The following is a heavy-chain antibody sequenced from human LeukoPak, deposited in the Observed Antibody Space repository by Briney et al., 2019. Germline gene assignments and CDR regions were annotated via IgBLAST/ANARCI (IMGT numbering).Heavy chain of an antibody. CDR1: GFTFSSYG. J-gene: IGHJ4*02. D-gene: IGHD6-19*01. V-gene: IGHV3-30*03. CDR3: ARVELYASGWYGSIDY. Sequence: GRSLRLSCAASGFTFSSYGMHWVRQAPGKGMDWVSVISYDGTNKYYADSVRGRFTISRDNSKNTLYLQMDSLRPEHTAVYYCARVELYASGWYGSIDYWGQGTLVAVSS. CDR2: ISYDGTNK.